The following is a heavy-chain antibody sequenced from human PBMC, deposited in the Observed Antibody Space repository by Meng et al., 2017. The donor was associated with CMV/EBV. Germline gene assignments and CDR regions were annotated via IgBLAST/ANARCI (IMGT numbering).Heavy chain of an antibody. Sequence: GGSLRLSCAASGFTVSSNYMSWVRQAPGKGLEWVSVIYSGGSTYYTDSVKGRFTISRDNSKNTLYLQMNSLSAEDTAVYYCARGGLRGGYYTGGDYWGQGTLVTISS. CDR1: GFTVSSNY. D-gene: IGHD3-3*01. V-gene: IGHV3-66*02. CDR3: ARGGLRGGYYTGGDY. CDR2: IYSGGST. J-gene: IGHJ4*02.